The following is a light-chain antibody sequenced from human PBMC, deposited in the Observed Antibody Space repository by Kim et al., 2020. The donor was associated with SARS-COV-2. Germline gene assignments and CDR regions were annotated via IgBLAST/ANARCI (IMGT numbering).Light chain of an antibody. CDR3: QQSYRTPRT. V-gene: IGKV1-39*01. CDR1: QSIAIY. J-gene: IGKJ1*01. Sequence: DIQMTQSPSSLSASIGSRVTITCRASQSIAIYLNWEQQKPGKAPKLLIFAASSLQSGVPSRFSGSGSGTDFTLTISSLQPEDFATYYCQQSYRTPRTFGQGTKVDIK. CDR2: AAS.